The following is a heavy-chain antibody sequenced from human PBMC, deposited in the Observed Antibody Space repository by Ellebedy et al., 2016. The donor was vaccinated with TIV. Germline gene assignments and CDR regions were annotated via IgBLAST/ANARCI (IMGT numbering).Heavy chain of an antibody. Sequence: SGPTLVKPTQTLTLTCPFSGFSLSTTGVGVGWIRQPPGKALEWLALIYWNDDKRYSPSLKNRFTITKDTSKNQVVLTMINMDPVDTATYYCARRVQSSGWTWFDPWGPGTLVTVSS. CDR1: GFSLSTTGVG. CDR3: ARRVQSSGWTWFDP. CDR2: IYWNDDK. V-gene: IGHV2-5*01. J-gene: IGHJ5*02. D-gene: IGHD6-19*01.